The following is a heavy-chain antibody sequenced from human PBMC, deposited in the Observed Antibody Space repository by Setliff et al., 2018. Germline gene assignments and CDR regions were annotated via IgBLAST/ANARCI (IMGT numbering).Heavy chain of an antibody. CDR3: ARGPRFDYESPTYRRRFDP. V-gene: IGHV4-34*01. D-gene: IGHD3-22*01. J-gene: IGHJ5*02. CDR2: INHRGTA. Sequence: SETLSLTCAVYGGSFSGYYWDWIRQAPGKGLEWIGEINHRGTASYTPSLKGRVTISVDTSKNLFSLKLSSVTAADTAVYFCARGPRFDYESPTYRRRFDPWGQGTAVTVSS. CDR1: GGSFSGYY.